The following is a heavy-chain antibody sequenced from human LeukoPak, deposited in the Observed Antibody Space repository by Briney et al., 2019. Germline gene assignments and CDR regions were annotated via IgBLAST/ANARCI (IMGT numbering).Heavy chain of an antibody. D-gene: IGHD1-20*01. CDR2: FDPENGET. V-gene: IGHV1-24*01. Sequence: ASVKVSCKVSGYTLTELSMHWVRQAPGKGLEWMGGFDPENGETIYAQKFQGRVTMAEDTSTDTAYMELSSLRSEDTAVYYCATGYNSAFDIWGQGTMVTVSS. J-gene: IGHJ3*02. CDR1: GYTLTELS. CDR3: ATGYNSAFDI.